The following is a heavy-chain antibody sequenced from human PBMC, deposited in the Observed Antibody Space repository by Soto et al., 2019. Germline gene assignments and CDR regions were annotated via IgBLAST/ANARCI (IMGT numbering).Heavy chain of an antibody. V-gene: IGHV3-23*01. Sequence: PGGSLRLSCAASGFTFSSYAMSWVRQAPGKGLEWVSAISGSGGSTYYADSVKGRFTISRDNSKNTLYLQMNSLRAEDTAVYYCAKRGSSKSIAAQKINYYYYYMDVWGKGTTVTVSS. D-gene: IGHD6-6*01. CDR2: ISGSGGST. J-gene: IGHJ6*03. CDR3: AKRGSSKSIAAQKINYYYYYMDV. CDR1: GFTFSSYA.